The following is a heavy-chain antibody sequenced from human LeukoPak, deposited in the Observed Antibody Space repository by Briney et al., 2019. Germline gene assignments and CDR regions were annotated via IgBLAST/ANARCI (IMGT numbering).Heavy chain of an antibody. CDR2: ISGSGGTT. V-gene: IGHV3-23*01. Sequence: GGSLRLSCAASGFTFSSYAMSWVRQAPGKGLEWVSTISGSGGTTYYADSVKGRFSISRDNSKNTLYLQVNSLRAEDTAVYYCAKERGGYYYDSSNYPDWGQGTLVTVSS. CDR1: GFTFSSYA. J-gene: IGHJ4*02. CDR3: AKERGGYYYDSSNYPD. D-gene: IGHD3-22*01.